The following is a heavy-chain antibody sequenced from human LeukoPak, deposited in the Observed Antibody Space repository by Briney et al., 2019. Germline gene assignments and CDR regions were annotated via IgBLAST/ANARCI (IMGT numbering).Heavy chain of an antibody. CDR2: IYYSGST. D-gene: IGHD2-15*01. J-gene: IGHJ5*02. Sequence: SETLSLTCPVSGGSISSISYYWGWIRQPPGKGLEWIGSIYYSGSTYYNSSLKSRVTISVDTSKNQFSLKLSSVTAADTAVYYCARALNIVVVVAALNNWFDPWGQGTLVTVSS. CDR1: GGSISSISYY. V-gene: IGHV4-39*01. CDR3: ARALNIVVVVAALNNWFDP.